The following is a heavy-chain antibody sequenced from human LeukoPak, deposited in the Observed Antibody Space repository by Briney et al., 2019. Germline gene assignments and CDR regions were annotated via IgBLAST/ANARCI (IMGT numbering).Heavy chain of an antibody. D-gene: IGHD3-10*01. CDR3: ARAFRGDYYYYYMDV. CDR1: GFTFSDYY. CDR2: ISSSGSTI. V-gene: IGHV3-11*04. J-gene: IGHJ6*03. Sequence: GGSLRPSCAASGFTFSDYYMSWIRQAPGKGLEWVSYISSSGSTIYYADSVKGRFTISRDNAKNSLYLQMNSLRAEDTAVYYCARAFRGDYYYYYMDVWGKGTTVTVSS.